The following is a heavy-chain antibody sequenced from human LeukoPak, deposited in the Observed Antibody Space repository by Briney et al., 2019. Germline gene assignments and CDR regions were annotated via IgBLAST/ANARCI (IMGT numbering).Heavy chain of an antibody. CDR1: GFTFTSNG. D-gene: IGHD2-2*01. Sequence: ASVKVSCKASGFTFTSNGISWVRQAPGQGLEWMGWISAYNGNTDYEQKLQGRVTMTTDTSTSTAYMELRSLRSDDTAVYYCARDTAYSSSNSCLYNRRPAIAYFDYWGQGTLVTVSS. V-gene: IGHV1-18*01. CDR2: ISAYNGNT. CDR3: ARDTAYSSSNSCLYNRRPAIAYFDY. J-gene: IGHJ4*02.